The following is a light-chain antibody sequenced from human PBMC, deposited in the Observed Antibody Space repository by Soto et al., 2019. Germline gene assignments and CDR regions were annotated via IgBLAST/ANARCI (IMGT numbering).Light chain of an antibody. J-gene: IGKJ3*01. CDR1: QDIGNA. CDR2: AAS. Sequence: AIQMTQSPSSLSASLGDRVTIACRASQDIGNALGWYQHKPGQPPKLLIYAASSLQSGVPSRFSGSGSGTDFTLTISSLQPEDFATYYCLQDDNYPPTFGPGTKVDI. V-gene: IGKV1-6*01. CDR3: LQDDNYPPT.